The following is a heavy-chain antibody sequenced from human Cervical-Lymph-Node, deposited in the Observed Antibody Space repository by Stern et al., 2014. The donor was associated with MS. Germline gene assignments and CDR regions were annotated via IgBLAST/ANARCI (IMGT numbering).Heavy chain of an antibody. D-gene: IGHD6-19*01. V-gene: IGHV3-11*01. CDR2: ISSSGSSI. CDR1: GFIFSDYY. Sequence: DQLVESGGGLVKPGGSLRLSCAASGFIFSDYYMSWIRRAPGKGLEWVSYISSSGSSIFYADSGKGRITISRDNAENSLYLQMNSLRAEDTAVYYCARGDRAVTGAIDYWGQGTLVTVSS. CDR3: ARGDRAVTGAIDY. J-gene: IGHJ4*02.